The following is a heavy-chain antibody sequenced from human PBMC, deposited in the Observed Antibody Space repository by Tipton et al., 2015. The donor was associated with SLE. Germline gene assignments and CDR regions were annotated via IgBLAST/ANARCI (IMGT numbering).Heavy chain of an antibody. V-gene: IGHV5-51*01. D-gene: IGHD6-13*01. CDR2: IYPGDSDT. CDR1: GYSFTSYW. Sequence: QSGAEVKKPGESLKISCKGSGYSFTSYWIGWVRQMPGKGLEWMGIIYPGDSDTRYSPSFQGQVTISADKSISTAYLQWSSLKASDTAMYYCARHWSSSWTDAEYFQHWGQGTLVTVSS. CDR3: ARHWSSSWTDAEYFQH. J-gene: IGHJ1*01.